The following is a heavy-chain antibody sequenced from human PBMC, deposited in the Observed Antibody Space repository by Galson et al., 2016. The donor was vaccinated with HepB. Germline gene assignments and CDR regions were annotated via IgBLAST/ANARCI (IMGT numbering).Heavy chain of an antibody. Sequence: PALVKPTQTLTLTCSFSGFSLTTSVGVGWIRQPPGKALEWLALIYWDDDKRYSPSLKSRLTITKDSSKNQVVLTMTNMDPVDTATYHCAHTWGMAPLHDYWGQGTLVIVAS. V-gene: IGHV2-5*02. J-gene: IGHJ4*02. CDR3: AHTWGMAPLHDY. D-gene: IGHD7-27*01. CDR2: IYWDDDK. CDR1: GFSLTTSVG.